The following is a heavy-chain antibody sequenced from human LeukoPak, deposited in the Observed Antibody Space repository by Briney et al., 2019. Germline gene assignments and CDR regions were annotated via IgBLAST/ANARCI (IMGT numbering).Heavy chain of an antibody. CDR3: ARGGERITGTLSGRFDP. Sequence: GASVKVSCKASGGTFSSYAISWVRQAPGQGLEWMGGIIPIFGTANYAQKFQGRVTITADESTSTAYMELSSLRSEDTAVYCCARGGERITGTLSGRFDPWGQGTLITVSS. CDR1: GGTFSSYA. CDR2: IIPIFGTA. D-gene: IGHD1-7*01. V-gene: IGHV1-69*13. J-gene: IGHJ5*02.